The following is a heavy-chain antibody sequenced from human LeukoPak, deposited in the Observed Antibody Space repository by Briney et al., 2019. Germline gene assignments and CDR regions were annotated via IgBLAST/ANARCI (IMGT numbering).Heavy chain of an antibody. CDR3: AKTQSSSWYYFDY. V-gene: IGHV3-30*18. CDR1: GFTFSSYG. CDR2: ISYDGGTK. D-gene: IGHD6-13*01. Sequence: GGSLRLSCAASGFTFSSYGMHWVRQAPGKGLEWAAVISYDGGTKYYADSVKGRLTISRDNSKNTLYLQMNSLRAEDTAVYYSAKTQSSSWYYFDYCGQGTLVTVSS. J-gene: IGHJ4*02.